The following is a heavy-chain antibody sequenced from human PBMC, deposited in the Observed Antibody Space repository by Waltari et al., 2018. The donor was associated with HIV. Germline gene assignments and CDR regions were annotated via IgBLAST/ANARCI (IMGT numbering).Heavy chain of an antibody. CDR1: GGSVSSRSYF. CDR2: IYYTGRA. Sequence: QLQLQESGPELVKPSETLSLTCTVSGGSVSSRSYFWGWIRQPPGKGLEWVGRIYYTGRAYYNPSLKSRVTISVDTSKNQFSLKVTSVTAADTAVYYCARHALRVGAAYWNFDLWGRGTLVTVSS. V-gene: IGHV4-39*01. J-gene: IGHJ2*01. CDR3: ARHALRVGAAYWNFDL. D-gene: IGHD1-26*01.